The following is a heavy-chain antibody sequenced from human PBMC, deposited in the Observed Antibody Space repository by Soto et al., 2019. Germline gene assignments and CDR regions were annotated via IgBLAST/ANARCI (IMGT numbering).Heavy chain of an antibody. CDR1: GGSISSGDYY. J-gene: IGHJ4*02. CDR3: ARTPSIVVVAAIQPYYFEY. Sequence: SETLSLTCTVSGGSISSGDYYWSWIRQPPGKGLEWIGYIYYSGSTYYNPSLKSRVTISVDTSKNQFSLKLSSVTAADTAVYYCARTPSIVVVAAIQPYYFEYWGQGTLVTVSS. CDR2: IYYSGST. V-gene: IGHV4-30-4*01. D-gene: IGHD2-15*01.